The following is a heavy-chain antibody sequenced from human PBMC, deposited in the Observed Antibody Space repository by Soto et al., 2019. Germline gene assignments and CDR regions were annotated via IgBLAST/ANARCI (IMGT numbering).Heavy chain of an antibody. Sequence: QPGGSLRLSCAASGFTVSSNYMSWVRQAPGKGLEWVSVIYSGGSTYYADSVKGRFTISRHNSKNTLHLQMNSLRAEDTAVYYCASLLLIVVSDAFDIWGQGTMVTVSS. CDR2: IYSGGST. CDR3: ASLLLIVVSDAFDI. V-gene: IGHV3-53*04. J-gene: IGHJ3*02. D-gene: IGHD3-16*02. CDR1: GFTVSSNY.